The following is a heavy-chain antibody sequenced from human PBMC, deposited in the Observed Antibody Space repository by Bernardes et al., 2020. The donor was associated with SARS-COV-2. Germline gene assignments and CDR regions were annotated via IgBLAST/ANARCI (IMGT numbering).Heavy chain of an antibody. CDR1: GDSVSSNSAT. CDR2: TYYRSKWYN. Sequence: SQTLSLTCAISGDSVSSNSATWNWIRQSPSRGLEWLGRTYYRSKWYNDYAVSVKSRVTTISRDNAKKTMYLEMNSLRVEDTAVYYCARGALDGSGQYVVDQWGQGTLVTVSS. V-gene: IGHV6-1*01. CDR3: ARGALDGSGQYVVDQ. D-gene: IGHD6-19*01. J-gene: IGHJ4*02.